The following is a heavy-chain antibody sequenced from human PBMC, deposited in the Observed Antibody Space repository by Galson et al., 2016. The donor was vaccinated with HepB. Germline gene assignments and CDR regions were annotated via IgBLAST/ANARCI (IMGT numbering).Heavy chain of an antibody. CDR2: TSGYNGNT. D-gene: IGHD2-8*01. CDR3: ARGSKTYGVD. CDR1: GYSFTSFA. V-gene: IGHV1-18*01. J-gene: IGHJ1*01. Sequence: SVKVSCKASGYSFTSFAITWVRQAPGQGLQWMGWTSGYNGNTNYAQNLQGRVTMTIETSTNTVYMELRSLPSDDTAVYFCARGSKTYGVDWGQGTLVTVSS.